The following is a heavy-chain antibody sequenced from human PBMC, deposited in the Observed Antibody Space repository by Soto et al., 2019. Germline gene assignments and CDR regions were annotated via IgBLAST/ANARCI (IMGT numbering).Heavy chain of an antibody. D-gene: IGHD6-19*01. V-gene: IGHV3-23*01. CDR1: GFTFSSYA. CDR2: ISGSGGST. CDR3: AKPGAVAGTPAAVWNQNWFDP. J-gene: IGHJ5*02. Sequence: GGSLRLSCAASGFTFSSYAMSWVRQAPGKGLEWVSAISGSGGSTYYADSVKGRFTISRDNSKNTLYLQMNSLRAEDTAVYYCAKPGAVAGTPAAVWNQNWFDPWGQGTLVTVSS.